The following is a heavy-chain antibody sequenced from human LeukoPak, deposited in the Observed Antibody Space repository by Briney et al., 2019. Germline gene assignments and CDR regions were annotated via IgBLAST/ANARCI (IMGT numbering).Heavy chain of an antibody. CDR3: AKSGSYYGSTSG. CDR2: SYYSGST. D-gene: IGHD3-10*01. J-gene: IGHJ4*02. Sequence: SETLSLTCTVPGGSISSGDYYWSWIRQHPGKGLEWIGYSYYSGSTNYNPSLKSRVTISLDTSKNQFSLKLTSVTAADTAVYYCAKSGSYYGSTSGWGQGTLVTVSP. CDR1: GGSISSGDYY. V-gene: IGHV4-31*03.